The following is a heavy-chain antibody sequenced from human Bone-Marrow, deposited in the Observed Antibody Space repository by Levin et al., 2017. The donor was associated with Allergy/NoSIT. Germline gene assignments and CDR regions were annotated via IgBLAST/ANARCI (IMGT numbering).Heavy chain of an antibody. D-gene: IGHD1-26*01. CDR3: AKEATRRNSGWYFDL. Sequence: LSLTCAASGFTLSDYGMQWVRQVPGKGLEWVVVISFDGAAKIYADSVKGRFTISRDNSKGTVYLEMNSLRADDTAVYYCAKEATRRNSGWYFDLWGRGTLVTVSS. V-gene: IGHV3-30*18. CDR1: GFTLSDYG. CDR2: ISFDGAAK. J-gene: IGHJ2*01.